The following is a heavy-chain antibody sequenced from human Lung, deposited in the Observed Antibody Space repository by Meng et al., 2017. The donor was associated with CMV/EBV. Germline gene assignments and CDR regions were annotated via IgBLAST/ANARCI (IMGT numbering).Heavy chain of an antibody. D-gene: IGHD2-2*01. CDR2: MSYDGGNK. V-gene: IGHV3-30-3*01. J-gene: IGHJ4*02. CDR1: GFTFSSFA. CDR3: AKAHEILGSCSLTSCYWGVDY. Sequence: LTXXASGFTFSSFAMHWVRQAPGKGLEWVAVMSYDGGNKYYADSVMGRFTISRDNSKSALYLQMNSLRVEDTAVYYCAKAHEILGSCSLTSCYWGVDYWGQGTXVTVSS.